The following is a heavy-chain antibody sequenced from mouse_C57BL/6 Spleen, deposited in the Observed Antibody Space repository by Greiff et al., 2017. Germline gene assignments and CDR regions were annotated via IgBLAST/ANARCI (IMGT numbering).Heavy chain of an antibody. D-gene: IGHD2-4*01. CDR2: ILPGSGST. CDR3: ARWGYYDYDDWYFDV. J-gene: IGHJ1*03. Sequence: QVHVKQSGAELMKPGASVKLSCTATGYTFTGYWIEWVKQRPGHGLEWIGEILPGSGSTNYNEKFKGKTTFTAATSSNTAYMQLSSLTTEDSAIYCCARWGYYDYDDWYFDVWGTGTTVTVSS. V-gene: IGHV1-9*01. CDR1: GYTFTGYW.